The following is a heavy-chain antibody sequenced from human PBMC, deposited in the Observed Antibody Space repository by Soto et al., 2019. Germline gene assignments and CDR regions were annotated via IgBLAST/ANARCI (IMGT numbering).Heavy chain of an antibody. Sequence: GGSLRLSCAASGFTFSSYDMHWVRQATGKGLEWVSAIGTAGDTYYPGSVKGRFTISRENAKNSLYLQMNSLRAEDTAVYYCARGVGRITIFGVKSLKYYFDYWGQGTLVTVSS. V-gene: IGHV3-13*01. D-gene: IGHD3-3*01. CDR1: GFTFSSYD. J-gene: IGHJ4*02. CDR2: IGTAGDT. CDR3: ARGVGRITIFGVKSLKYYFDY.